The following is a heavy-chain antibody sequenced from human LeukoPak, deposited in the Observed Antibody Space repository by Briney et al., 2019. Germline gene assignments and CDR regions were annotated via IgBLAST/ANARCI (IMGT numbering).Heavy chain of an antibody. CDR1: GFTFSRYW. CDR3: AREGVVVSAAVDY. V-gene: IGHV3-74*03. Sequence: GGSLRLSCAASGFTFSRYWMHWVRQAPGKGLMWVSRISPDGSTTLYADSVKGRFTISRDNAKNTLYLQMNSLRAEDTAVYYCAREGVVVSAAVDYWGQGTLVTVSS. CDR2: ISPDGSTT. D-gene: IGHD2-2*01. J-gene: IGHJ4*02.